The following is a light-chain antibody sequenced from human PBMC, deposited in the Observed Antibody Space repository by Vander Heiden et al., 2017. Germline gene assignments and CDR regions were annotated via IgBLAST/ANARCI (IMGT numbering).Light chain of an antibody. V-gene: IGKV3-15*01. CDR1: QSVDDN. J-gene: IGKJ4*01. Sequence: EIVMTQSPATLSVSPGERATLSCRASQSVDDNLAWYQQKIGQAPRLLIYRTSTRATGVPARFSGSGSGTEFTLTISGLQSEDFAVYYCQQYFNRPPEITFGGGTKVEIK. CDR3: QQYFNRPPEIT. CDR2: RTS.